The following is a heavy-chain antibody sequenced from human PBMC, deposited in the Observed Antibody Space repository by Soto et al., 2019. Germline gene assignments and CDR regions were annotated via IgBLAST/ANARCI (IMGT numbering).Heavy chain of an antibody. CDR1: GGTFNNYA. J-gene: IGHJ6*02. Sequence: QVLLVQSGPEVKKPGSSVKVSCKASGGTFNNYAINWVRHAPVKGLEWMGGIIPTFGTGNHAQKFQCRVTITEDESTTTAYVEHNSLRSEDTAIYYCASFDGTLFRGGRSAPYEIDVWGQGTTVIVSS. D-gene: IGHD3-9*01. CDR3: ASFDGTLFRGGRSAPYEIDV. CDR2: IIPTFGTG. V-gene: IGHV1-69*01.